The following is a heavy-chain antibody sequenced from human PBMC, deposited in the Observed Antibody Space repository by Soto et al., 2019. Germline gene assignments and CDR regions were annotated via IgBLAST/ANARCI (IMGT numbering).Heavy chain of an antibody. CDR1: GGTFSSYA. D-gene: IGHD3-3*01. Sequence: QVQLVQSGAEVKKPGSSVKVSCKASGGTFSSYAFSWVRQAPGQGLEWMGGIIPIFGTANYAQKFQGRVTITADESTSTAYMELSSWRSEDTAVYYCARVRVRFLEWLGSEGWGQGTLVTVSS. CDR2: IIPIFGTA. CDR3: ARVRVRFLEWLGSEG. V-gene: IGHV1-69*12. J-gene: IGHJ4*02.